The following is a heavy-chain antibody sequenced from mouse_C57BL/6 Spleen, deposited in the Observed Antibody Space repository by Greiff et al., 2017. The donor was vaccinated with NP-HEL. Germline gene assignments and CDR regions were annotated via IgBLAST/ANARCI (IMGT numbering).Heavy chain of an antibody. J-gene: IGHJ4*01. CDR1: GFTFSSYA. D-gene: IGHD2-12*01. CDR3: TRDSLYSFYAMDY. Sequence: EVMLVESGEGLVKPGGSLKLSCAASGFTFSSYAMSWVRQTPEKRLEWVAYISSGGDYIYYADTVKGRFTISRDNARNTLYLQMSSLKSEDTAMYYCTRDSLYSFYAMDYWGQGTSVTVSS. V-gene: IGHV5-9-1*02. CDR2: ISSGGDYI.